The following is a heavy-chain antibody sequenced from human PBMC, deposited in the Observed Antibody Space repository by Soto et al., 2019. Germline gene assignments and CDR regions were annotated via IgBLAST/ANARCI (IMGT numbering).Heavy chain of an antibody. CDR2: INYPGIT. D-gene: IGHD3-16*02. J-gene: IGHJ3*02. Sequence: QVQLQESGPGLVEPWETLSLTCTVSGGSISNYYWNWIRQTPGKGLEWVGCINYPGITRYNPSLKSRVAISLDRSNNQFSLTLTSVTAADTAIYYCARPSSTVVSYAFDIWGQGTLVTVSS. CDR3: ARPSSTVVSYAFDI. CDR1: GGSISNYY. V-gene: IGHV4-59*08.